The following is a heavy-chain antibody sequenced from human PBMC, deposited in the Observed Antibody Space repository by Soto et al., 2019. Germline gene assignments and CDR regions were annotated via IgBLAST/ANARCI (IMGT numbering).Heavy chain of an antibody. V-gene: IGHV3-30*18. D-gene: IGHD6-19*01. Sequence: PGGSLILSCAASGFTFSNYGMHWVRQAPGKGLEWVAVISNDGSNKYYADFVKGRFTISRDDSKDTLYLQMNSLRAEDTALYYCAKAHSSGWELRRCFDYWGEGT. CDR1: GFTFSNYG. J-gene: IGHJ4*02. CDR2: ISNDGSNK. CDR3: AKAHSSGWELRRCFDY.